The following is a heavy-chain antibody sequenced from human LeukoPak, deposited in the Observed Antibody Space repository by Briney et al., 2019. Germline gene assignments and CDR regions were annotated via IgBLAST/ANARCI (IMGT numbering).Heavy chain of an antibody. J-gene: IGHJ4*02. CDR1: GGSFSGYY. CDR2: IDHSGST. V-gene: IGHV4-34*01. D-gene: IGHD3-22*01. CDR3: ATRTHPYDSSGYYPFDY. Sequence: RASETLSLTCAVYGGSFSGYYWSWIRQPPGKGLEWIGEIDHSGSTNYNPSLKSRVTISVGTSKNQFSLKLSSVTAADTAVYYCATRTHPYDSSGYYPFDYWGQGTLVTVSS.